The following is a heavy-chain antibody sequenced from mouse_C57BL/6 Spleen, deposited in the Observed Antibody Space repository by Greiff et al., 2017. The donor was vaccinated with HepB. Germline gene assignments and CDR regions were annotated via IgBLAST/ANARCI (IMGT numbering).Heavy chain of an antibody. V-gene: IGHV1-42*01. J-gene: IGHJ1*03. D-gene: IGHD2-5*01. CDR2: INPSTGGT. CDR1: GYSFTGYY. CDR3: ASGSNYWYFDV. Sequence: VHVKQSGPELVKPGASVKISCKASGYSFTGYYMNWVKQSPEKSLEWIGEINPSTGGTTYNQKFKAKATLTVDKSSSTAYMQLKSLTSEDSAVYYCASGSNYWYFDVWGTGTTVTVSS.